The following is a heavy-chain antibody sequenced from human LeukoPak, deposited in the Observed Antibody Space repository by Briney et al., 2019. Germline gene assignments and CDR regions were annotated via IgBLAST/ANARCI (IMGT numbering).Heavy chain of an antibody. CDR1: GYTLTELS. CDR2: FDPEDGET. J-gene: IGHJ3*02. V-gene: IGHV1-24*01. Sequence: GASVKVSCKVSGYTLTELSIHWVRQAPGKGLEWMGGFDPEDGETIYAQKFQGRVTMTEDTSTDTAYMELSSLRSEDTAVYYCATSGGSGSYSAFDIWGQGTMVTVSS. CDR3: ATSGGSGSYSAFDI. D-gene: IGHD3-10*01.